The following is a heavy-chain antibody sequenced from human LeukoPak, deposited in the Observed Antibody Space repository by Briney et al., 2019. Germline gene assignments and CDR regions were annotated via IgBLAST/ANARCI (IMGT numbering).Heavy chain of an antibody. J-gene: IGHJ5*02. Sequence: PSETLSLTCAVYGGSFSSYYWSWIRQPPGKGLEWIGYIYYSGSTNYNPSLKSRVTISVDTSKNQFSLKLSSVTAADTAVYYCARTYCSSTSCYEDWFDPWGQGTLVTVSS. D-gene: IGHD2-2*01. CDR3: ARTYCSSTSCYEDWFDP. CDR1: GGSFSSYY. V-gene: IGHV4-59*01. CDR2: IYYSGST.